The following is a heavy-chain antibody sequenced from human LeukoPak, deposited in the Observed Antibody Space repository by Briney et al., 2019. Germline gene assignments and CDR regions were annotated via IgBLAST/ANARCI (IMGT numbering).Heavy chain of an antibody. CDR2: ISYDGSNK. J-gene: IGHJ6*02. CDR1: GFTFSSYG. V-gene: IGHV3-30*03. CDR3: ASPLLWFGETEKYYYYGMDV. Sequence: PGRSLRLSCAASGFTFSSYGMHWVRQAPGKGLEWVAVISYDGSNKYYADSVKGRFTIPRDNSKNTLYLQMNRLRAEDTAVYYCASPLLWFGETEKYYYYGMDVWGQGTTVTVSS. D-gene: IGHD3-10*01.